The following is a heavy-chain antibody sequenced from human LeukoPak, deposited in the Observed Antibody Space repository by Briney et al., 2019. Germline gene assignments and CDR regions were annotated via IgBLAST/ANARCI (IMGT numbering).Heavy chain of an antibody. CDR3: ARVMSASVWRTYGSYYYYYYMDV. Sequence: GGSLRLSCAASGFTFSSYWMTWVRQAPGKGLEWVANIKQDGSEKYSVDSVKGRFTISRDNAKNSLYMQMNGLRAEDTAVYYCARVMSASVWRTYGSYYYYYYMDVWGKGTTVTVSS. J-gene: IGHJ6*03. V-gene: IGHV3-7*01. CDR2: IKQDGSEK. CDR1: GFTFSSYW. D-gene: IGHD3-16*01.